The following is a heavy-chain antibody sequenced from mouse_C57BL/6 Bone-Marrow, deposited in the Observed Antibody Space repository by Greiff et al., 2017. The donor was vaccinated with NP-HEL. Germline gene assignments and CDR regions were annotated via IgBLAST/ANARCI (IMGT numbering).Heavy chain of an antibody. CDR3: ARPHYYALYYFDY. Sequence: VQLQQSGPELVKPGASVKIPCKASGYTFTDYNMDWVKQSHGKSLEWIGDINPNNGGTIYNQKFKGKATLTVDKSSSTAYMELRSPTSEDTAVYYCARPHYYALYYFDYWGQGTTLTVSS. D-gene: IGHD1-2*01. CDR2: INPNNGGT. CDR1: GYTFTDYN. J-gene: IGHJ2*01. V-gene: IGHV1-18*01.